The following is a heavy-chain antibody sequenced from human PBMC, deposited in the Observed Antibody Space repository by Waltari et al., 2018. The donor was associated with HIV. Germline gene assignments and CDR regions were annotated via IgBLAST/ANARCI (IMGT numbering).Heavy chain of an antibody. CDR3: ATTHGSGDYDNDFDY. CDR2: INQAGTER. CDR1: GSTFSFYW. V-gene: IGHV3-7*01. D-gene: IGHD3-10*01. Sequence: EVRLVESGGGWVQPGGSLTPTCETAGSTFSFYWLRWARQAPGKSLEWVANINQAGTERHYVDSVRGRFTISRDNGKRSSFLQMNSLTVEDTAVYYCATTHGSGDYDNDFDYWGQGTLV. J-gene: IGHJ4*02.